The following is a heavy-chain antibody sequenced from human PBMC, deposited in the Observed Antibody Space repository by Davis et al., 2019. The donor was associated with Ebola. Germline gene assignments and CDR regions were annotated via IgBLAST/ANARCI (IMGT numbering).Heavy chain of an antibody. CDR3: AREGPGY. Sequence: SETLSLTCTVSGGSMSGYYWTWIRQAPGKGLELIGYIYHGGGSTFNPSLKSRVTISVDTSKNQFSMKLTSVTAADTAVYYCAREGPGYWGQGTLVTVSS. CDR2: IYHGGGS. J-gene: IGHJ4*02. D-gene: IGHD3-10*01. V-gene: IGHV4-59*12. CDR1: GGSMSGYY.